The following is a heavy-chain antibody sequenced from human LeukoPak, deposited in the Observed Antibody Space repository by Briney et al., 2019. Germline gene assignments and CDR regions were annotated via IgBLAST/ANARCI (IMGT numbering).Heavy chain of an antibody. CDR2: INPNSGGT. CDR1: GYSFTGYY. CDR3: ARDPIAAAGLPWDY. D-gene: IGHD6-13*01. Sequence: GASVKVSCKAPGYSFTGYYMHWVRQAPGQGLEWMGWINPNSGGTNYAQKFQGGVTMTRDTSISTAYMELSRLRYDDTAVYYCARDPIAAAGLPWDYWGQGTLVTVSS. V-gene: IGHV1-2*02. J-gene: IGHJ4*02.